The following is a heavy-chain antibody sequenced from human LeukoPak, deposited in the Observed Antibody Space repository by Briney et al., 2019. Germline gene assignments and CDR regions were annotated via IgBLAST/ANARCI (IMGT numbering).Heavy chain of an antibody. V-gene: IGHV4-61*08. CDR1: GGSISSGDYY. CDR3: ARARGATIFQSAFDI. J-gene: IGHJ3*02. CDR2: IYNSGST. Sequence: SETLSLTCTVSGGSISSGDYYWSWIRQPPGKGLEWIGYIYNSGSTNYNSSLKSRVTISADTSKNQFSLKLSSVTAADTAVYYCARARGATIFQSAFDIWGQGTMVTVSS. D-gene: IGHD5-24*01.